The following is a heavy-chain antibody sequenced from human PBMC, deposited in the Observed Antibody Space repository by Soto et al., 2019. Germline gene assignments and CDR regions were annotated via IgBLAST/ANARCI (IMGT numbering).Heavy chain of an antibody. CDR2: ISSSSSTI. D-gene: IGHD6-19*01. CDR3: ARDSGSGIAVAGPDPVPHNWFDP. CDR1: GFTFSSYS. V-gene: IGHV3-48*02. J-gene: IGHJ5*02. Sequence: GGSLRLSCAASGFTFSSYSMNWVRQAPGKGLEWVSYISSSSSTIYYADSVKGRFTISRDNAKNSLYLQMNSLRDEDTAVYYCARDSGSGIAVAGPDPVPHNWFDPWGQGTLVTVSS.